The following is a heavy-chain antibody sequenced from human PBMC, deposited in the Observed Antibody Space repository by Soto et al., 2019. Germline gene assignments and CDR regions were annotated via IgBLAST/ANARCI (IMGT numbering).Heavy chain of an antibody. D-gene: IGHD2-21*01. J-gene: IGHJ4*02. CDR3: ATGGHYSTALADY. CDR2: INPNSGGT. CDR1: GYTFTGYY. Sequence: GASVKVSCKASGYTFTGYYIHWVRQAPGQGLEWMGWINPNSGGTNYAQNLRGRVTMTRDTSVTTAYMELSRLSSDDTAVYYCATGGHYSTALADYWRQGTLVTVSS. V-gene: IGHV1-2*02.